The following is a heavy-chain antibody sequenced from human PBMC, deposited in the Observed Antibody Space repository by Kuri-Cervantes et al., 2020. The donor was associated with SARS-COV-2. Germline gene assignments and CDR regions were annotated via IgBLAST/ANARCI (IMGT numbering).Heavy chain of an antibody. Sequence: GSLRLSCTVSGGSISSSSYYWGWIRQPPGKGLEWIGSIYYSGSTSYNPSLKSRVTISVDTSKNQFSLKLTSVTAADTAIYYCARHYAFDRFHKWGQGTQVTVSS. CDR3: ARHYAFDRFHK. J-gene: IGHJ4*02. CDR2: IYYSGST. D-gene: IGHD3-9*01. CDR1: GGSISSSSYY. V-gene: IGHV4-39*01.